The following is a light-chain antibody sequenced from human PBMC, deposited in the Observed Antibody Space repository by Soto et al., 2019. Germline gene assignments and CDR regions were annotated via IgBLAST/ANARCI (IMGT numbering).Light chain of an antibody. V-gene: IGKV3-11*01. CDR3: QQRSSWPRIT. CDR1: QSVRSY. CDR2: DAS. J-gene: IGKJ5*01. Sequence: ESMLTQSPATLSLSPGERATLSCRASQSVRSYLAWYQQKPGQAPRLLIYDASNRAPGIPARFSGSGSGTDFTLTISSLEPDDFAVYYCQQRSSWPRITFGQGTRLDSK.